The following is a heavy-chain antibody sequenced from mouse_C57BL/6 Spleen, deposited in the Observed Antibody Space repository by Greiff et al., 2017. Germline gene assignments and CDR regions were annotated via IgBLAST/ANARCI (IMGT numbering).Heavy chain of an antibody. CDR1: GYTFTDYN. J-gene: IGHJ2*01. CDR2: INPNNGGT. D-gene: IGHD2-4*01. V-gene: IGHV1-18*01. Sequence: EVKLVESGPELVKPGASVKIPCKASGYTFTDYNMDWVKQSHGKSLEWIGDINPNNGGTIYNQKFKGKATLTVDKSSSTAYMELRSLTSEDTAVYYCARLNDYPYYFDYWGQGTTLTVSS. CDR3: ARLNDYPYYFDY.